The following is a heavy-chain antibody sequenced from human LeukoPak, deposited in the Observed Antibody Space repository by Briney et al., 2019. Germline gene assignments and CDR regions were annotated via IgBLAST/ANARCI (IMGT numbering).Heavy chain of an antibody. V-gene: IGHV2-5*01. Sequence: ESGPTLVNPTQTLTLTCTFSGFSLSTSGVGVGWIRQPPGKALEWLALIYWNDDKRYSPSLKSRLTITKDTSKNQMVLTMTNMDPVDTATYYCARTYYYDSSGYKNYYFDYWGQGTLVTVSS. CDR1: GFSLSTSGVG. CDR3: ARTYYYDSSGYKNYYFDY. J-gene: IGHJ4*02. CDR2: IYWNDDK. D-gene: IGHD3-22*01.